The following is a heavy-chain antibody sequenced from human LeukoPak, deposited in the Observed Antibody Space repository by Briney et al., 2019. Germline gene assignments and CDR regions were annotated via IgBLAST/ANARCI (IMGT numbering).Heavy chain of an antibody. CDR3: ARGGSYSRGYYYYYMDV. CDR1: GGALSGYY. CDR2: INHSGST. J-gene: IGHJ6*03. V-gene: IGHV4-34*01. D-gene: IGHD6-13*01. Sequence: SETLSLTCAVYGGALSGYYWSWIRQPPGKGLGWVGEINHSGSTNYNPSLQSLVTISVDTSKNQLSLTLSSVTAADTAVYYCARGGSYSRGYYYYYMDVWGKGTTVTVSS.